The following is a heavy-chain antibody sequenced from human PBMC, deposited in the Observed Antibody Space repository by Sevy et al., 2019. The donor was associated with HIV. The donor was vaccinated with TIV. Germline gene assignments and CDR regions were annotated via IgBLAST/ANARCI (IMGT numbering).Heavy chain of an antibody. V-gene: IGHV3-11*01. D-gene: IGHD6-13*01. CDR3: ARGGIAAADPTYYYYYGMDV. Sequence: GGSLRLSCAASGFTFSDYYMSWIRQAPGKGLEWVSYISSSGSTIYYADSVKGRFTISRDNAKKSLYLQMNSLRAEDTAVYYCARGGIAAADPTYYYYYGMDVWGQGTTVTVSS. CDR1: GFTFSDYY. CDR2: ISSSGSTI. J-gene: IGHJ6*02.